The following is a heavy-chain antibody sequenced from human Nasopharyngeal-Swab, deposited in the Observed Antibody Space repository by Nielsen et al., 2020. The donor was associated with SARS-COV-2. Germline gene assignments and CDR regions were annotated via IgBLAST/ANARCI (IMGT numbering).Heavy chain of an antibody. CDR2: IWYDGSNK. CDR1: GFTFSSYG. V-gene: IGHV3-33*01. D-gene: IGHD6-19*01. Sequence: GESLKISCAASGFTFSSYGIHWVRQAPGKGLEWVAVIWYDGSNKYYADSVKGRFTISRDNSKNTLYLQMNSLRAEDTAVYYCAGSGQWLVQDYWGQGTLVTVSS. CDR3: AGSGQWLVQDY. J-gene: IGHJ4*02.